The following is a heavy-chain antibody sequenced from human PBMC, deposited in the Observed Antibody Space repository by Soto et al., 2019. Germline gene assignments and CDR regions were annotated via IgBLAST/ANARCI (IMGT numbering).Heavy chain of an antibody. CDR2: INPNSGGT. Sequence: ASVKVSCKASGYTFTGYYMHWVRQAPGQGLEWMGWINPNSGGTNYAQKFQGRVTMTRDTSISTAYMELSRLRSDDTAVYYCARDYDILTGYNYFDYWGQGTLVTVSS. CDR3: ARDYDILTGYNYFDY. CDR1: GYTFTGYY. J-gene: IGHJ4*02. V-gene: IGHV1-2*02. D-gene: IGHD3-9*01.